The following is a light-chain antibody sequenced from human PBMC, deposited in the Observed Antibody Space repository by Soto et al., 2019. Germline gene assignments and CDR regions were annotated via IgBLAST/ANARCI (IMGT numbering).Light chain of an antibody. V-gene: IGLV1-44*01. J-gene: IGLJ3*02. CDR1: SSNIGSNT. CDR2: SNN. Sequence: QSVLTQPPSASGTPGQRFTISCSGSSSNIGSNTVNWYQQLPGTAPKLLIYSNNQRPSGVPDRLSGSKSGTSASLAISGLQSEDEADYYCAAWDDSLNGWVFGGGTQLTVL. CDR3: AAWDDSLNGWV.